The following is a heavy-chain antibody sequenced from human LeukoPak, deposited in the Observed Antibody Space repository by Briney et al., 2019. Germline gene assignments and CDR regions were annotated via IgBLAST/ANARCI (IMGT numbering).Heavy chain of an antibody. CDR1: GFTFSSYG. Sequence: PGGSLRLSCAASGFTFSSYGMHWVRQAPGKGLEWVAVIWYDGSNKYYPDSVQGRFTISRGNSKNTLYLQVNSLRAEDTAVYYCARDRSMSGWYIDLWGRGTLVTVSS. CDR2: IWYDGSNK. V-gene: IGHV3-33*01. J-gene: IGHJ2*01. CDR3: ARDRSMSGWYIDL. D-gene: IGHD2/OR15-2a*01.